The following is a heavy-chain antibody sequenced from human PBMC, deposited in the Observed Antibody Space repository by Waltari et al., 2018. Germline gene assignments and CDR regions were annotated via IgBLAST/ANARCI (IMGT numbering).Heavy chain of an antibody. CDR2: IIPIFVTA. D-gene: IGHD2-15*01. J-gene: IGHJ3*02. CDR1: GGTFSSYA. Sequence: QVQLVQSGAEVKKPGSSVKVSCKASGGTFSSYAISWVRQAPGQGLEWMGGIIPIFVTANYAQNFQGRVTITPGESTSTPYMELSSLGSEDTAVYYCARDQEGGYPDAFDIWGQGTMVTVSS. CDR3: ARDQEGGYPDAFDI. V-gene: IGHV1-69*05.